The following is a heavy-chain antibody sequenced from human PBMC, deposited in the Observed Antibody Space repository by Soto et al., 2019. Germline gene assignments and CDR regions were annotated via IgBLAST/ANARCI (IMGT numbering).Heavy chain of an antibody. J-gene: IGHJ4*02. CDR2: IYYSGST. CDR3: ARHDVLMVYAAVY. D-gene: IGHD2-8*01. V-gene: IGHV4-59*08. Sequence: SETLSLTCTVSGGSISSYYWSWIRQPPGKGLEWIGYIYYSGSTNYNPSLKSRVTISVDTSKNQFSLKLSSVTAADTAVYYCARHDVLMVYAAVYWGQGTLVTVSS. CDR1: GGSISSYY.